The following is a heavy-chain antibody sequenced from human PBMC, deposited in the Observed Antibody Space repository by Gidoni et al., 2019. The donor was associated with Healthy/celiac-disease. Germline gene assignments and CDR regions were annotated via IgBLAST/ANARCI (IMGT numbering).Heavy chain of an antibody. D-gene: IGHD3-10*01. CDR2: ISYDGSNK. Sequence: QVQLVESGGGVVQPGRSLRLSCAASGFTFSSYGMHWVRQAPGKGLEWVAVISYDGSNKYYADSVKGRFTISRDNSKNKLYLQMNSLRAEDTAVYYCAKEAVLLWFGESKFFDYWGQGTLVTVSS. V-gene: IGHV3-30*18. J-gene: IGHJ4*02. CDR1: GFTFSSYG. CDR3: AKEAVLLWFGESKFFDY.